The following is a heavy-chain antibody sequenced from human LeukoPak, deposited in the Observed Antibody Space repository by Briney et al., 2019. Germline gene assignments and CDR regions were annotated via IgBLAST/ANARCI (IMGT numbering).Heavy chain of an antibody. CDR3: AIGGRDYYYYFMDV. V-gene: IGHV3-23*01. J-gene: IGHJ6*03. CDR1: VFTFRTYA. D-gene: IGHD3-16*01. Sequence: SGGSLRLSCAVSVFTFRTYAMTWVAQSPGKGREWVSLISGTGGSTDSAVSEKARLTIPRQNSQHTLYVQMNCLRAEDTAVYYCAIGGRDYYYYFMDVWGKGTTVTVSS. CDR2: ISGTGGST.